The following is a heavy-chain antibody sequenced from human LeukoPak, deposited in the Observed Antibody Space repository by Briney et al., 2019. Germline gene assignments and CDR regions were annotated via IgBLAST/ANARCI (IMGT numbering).Heavy chain of an antibody. D-gene: IGHD3-22*01. J-gene: IGHJ4*02. CDR2: ISGSGGST. CDR3: AANIYYDSSGYLY. V-gene: IGHV3-23*01. CDR1: GFTFSSYA. Sequence: GGSLRLSCAASGFTFSSYAMSWVRQAPGKGLEWVSAISGSGGSTYYADSVKGRFTISRDNSKNTLYLQMNSLRAEDTAVYYCAANIYYDSSGYLYWGQGTPVTVSS.